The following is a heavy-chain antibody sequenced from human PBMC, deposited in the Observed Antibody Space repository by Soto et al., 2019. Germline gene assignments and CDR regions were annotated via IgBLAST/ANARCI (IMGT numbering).Heavy chain of an antibody. J-gene: IGHJ6*02. CDR2: VSFDGSNK. CDR3: ARLPGPLVAVLYIYPLDGREAMYYGDV. CDR1: GFTFNYYP. Sequence: QMQLVESGGGVVQPGGSLRLSCAASGFTFNYYPMNWVRQAPGKGLEWVAVVSFDGSNKYYADAVKGRFNISKYNSKKTLYLQMNSLRREDTAVYDCARLPGPLVAVLYIYPLDGREAMYYGDVWCQGTTVTVSS. V-gene: IGHV3-30-3*01. D-gene: IGHD3-10*01.